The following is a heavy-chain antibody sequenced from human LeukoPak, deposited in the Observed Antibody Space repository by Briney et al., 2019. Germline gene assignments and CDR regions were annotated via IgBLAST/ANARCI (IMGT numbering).Heavy chain of an antibody. CDR1: GIAFSSYV. CDR3: TKMRSAGFYYYGMDV. CDR2: VDSTGDST. D-gene: IGHD1-26*01. Sequence: GGSLRVSCAASGIAFSSYVMSWVRQAPGNGLDWVSTVDSTGDSTYYAVSVKGRFTICRDNSKNTLSLQMNSLRPDDTVVYYCTKMRSAGFYYYGMDVWGQGTTVTASS. V-gene: IGHV3-23*01. J-gene: IGHJ6*02.